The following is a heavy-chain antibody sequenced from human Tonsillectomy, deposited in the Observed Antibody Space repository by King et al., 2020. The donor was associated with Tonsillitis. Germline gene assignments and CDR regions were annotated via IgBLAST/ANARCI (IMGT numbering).Heavy chain of an antibody. D-gene: IGHD2-2*01. V-gene: IGHV3-30*02. CDR3: AKSGGSRYCSSTSCYRWDYFDY. Sequence: VQLVESGGGVVQPGGSLRLSCAASGFTFSSYGMHWVRQAPGKGLEWVAFIRYDGSNKYYADSVKGRFTISRDNSKNTLYLKMNSLRAEDTAVYYCAKSGGSRYCSSTSCYRWDYFDYWGQGTLVTVSS. J-gene: IGHJ4*02. CDR2: IRYDGSNK. CDR1: GFTFSSYG.